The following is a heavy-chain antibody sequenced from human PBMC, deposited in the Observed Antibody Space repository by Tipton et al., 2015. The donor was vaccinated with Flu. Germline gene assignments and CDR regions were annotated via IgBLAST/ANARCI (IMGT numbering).Heavy chain of an antibody. CDR2: ISSSSSTI. V-gene: IGHV3-48*04. Sequence: LRLSCAASGFTFSSYSMNWVRQAPGKGLEWVSYISSSSSTIYYADSVKGRFTISRDNAKNSLYLQMNSLRAEDTAVYYCATGSSSSARSALYDYYYYMDVWGKGTTVTVSS. J-gene: IGHJ6*03. D-gene: IGHD6-6*01. CDR1: GFTFSSYS. CDR3: ATGSSSSARSALYDYYYYMDV.